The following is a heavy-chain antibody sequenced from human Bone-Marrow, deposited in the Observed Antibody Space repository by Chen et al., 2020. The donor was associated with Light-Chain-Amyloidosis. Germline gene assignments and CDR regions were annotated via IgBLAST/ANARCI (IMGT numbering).Heavy chain of an antibody. CDR1: GASIISSEYY. V-gene: IGHV4-39*07. CDR2: IFGGDIT. CDR3: ARGPSEVEWGVVKSAFAFDF. Sequence: QLQLQESGPGLVEPSQTLSLTCTVSGASIISSEYYWGWMRQAPGKGLEWIGSIFGGDITYYTSSLKSRVTLSVDTSNNPISLRLRSVTAGDTAIYYCARGPSEVEWGVVKSAFAFDFWGQGTMVTVSS. D-gene: IGHD2-21*01. J-gene: IGHJ3*01.